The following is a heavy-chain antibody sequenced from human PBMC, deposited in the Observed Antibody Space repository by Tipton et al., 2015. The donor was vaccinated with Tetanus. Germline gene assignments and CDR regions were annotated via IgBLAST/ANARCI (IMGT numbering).Heavy chain of an antibody. J-gene: IGHJ2*01. D-gene: IGHD3-3*01. Sequence: QLVQSGPEVKKPGESLKISCQVSGYNFSHYSIGWVRQMPGKGLEWVGIIDPRESEARYGPSFQGRVLISADKSVSTTFLQWGSLTASDTAIYYCARRRSAVLSGGYHWYFDLWGRGTLVGVSS. CDR2: IDPRESEA. CDR3: ARRRSAVLSGGYHWYFDL. CDR1: GYNFSHYS. V-gene: IGHV5-51*01.